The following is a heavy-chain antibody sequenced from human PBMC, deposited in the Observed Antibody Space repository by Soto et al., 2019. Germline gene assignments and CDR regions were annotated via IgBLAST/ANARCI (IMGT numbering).Heavy chain of an antibody. D-gene: IGHD4-17*01. CDR2: ISYDGSNK. CDR1: GFTFSSYA. Sequence: LRLSCAASGFTFSSYAMHGVRQAPGKGLEWVAVISYDGSNKYYADSVKGRFTISRDNSKNTLYLQMNSLRAEDTAVYYCARDLSGEAFFDYWGQGTLVTVSS. J-gene: IGHJ4*02. V-gene: IGHV3-30-3*01. CDR3: ARDLSGEAFFDY.